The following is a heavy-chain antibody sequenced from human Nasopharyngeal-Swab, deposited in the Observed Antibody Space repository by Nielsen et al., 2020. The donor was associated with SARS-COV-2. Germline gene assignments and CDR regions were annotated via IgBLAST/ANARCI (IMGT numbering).Heavy chain of an antibody. CDR1: GFTFSSYG. CDR3: ARVETANYHHYGMDV. J-gene: IGHJ6*01. V-gene: IGHV3-NL1*01. CDR2: IYSGGSST. Sequence: LSLTCAASGFTFSSYGMHWVRQAPGKGLEWVSVIYSGGSSTYYADSVKGRFTISRDNSKNTLYLQMNSLRAEDTAVYYCARVETANYHHYGMDVRGPGTTVTVSS. D-gene: IGHD1-14*01.